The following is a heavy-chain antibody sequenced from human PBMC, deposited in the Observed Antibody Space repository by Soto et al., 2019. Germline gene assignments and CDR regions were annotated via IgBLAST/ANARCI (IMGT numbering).Heavy chain of an antibody. CDR1: GASTSSSSYY. Sequence: SSETLSLTCTVAGASTSSSSYYWAWIRQPPGKGLEWIGYIYHSGSTKYNPSLKSRITISVDTSKNQFSLKLSSVTAADTAVYYCATGHSSSWYYFDYWGQGALVTVSS. CDR2: IYHSGST. D-gene: IGHD6-13*01. CDR3: ATGHSSSWYYFDY. V-gene: IGHV4-61*05. J-gene: IGHJ4*02.